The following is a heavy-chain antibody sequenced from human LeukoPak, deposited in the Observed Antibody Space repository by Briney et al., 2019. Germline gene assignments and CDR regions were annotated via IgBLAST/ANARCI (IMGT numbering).Heavy chain of an antibody. Sequence: PGGSLRLPCAAAGFTFSSFWMYWVRQAPGKGLVWVSRINSGGSSIGYADSVKGRFTISRDNAKNTLFLQMNSLRAEDTAVYFCASGGRVGDIFDIWGQGTMVTVSS. CDR1: GFTFSSFW. CDR2: INSGGSSI. V-gene: IGHV3-74*01. CDR3: ASGGRVGDIFDI. D-gene: IGHD2-15*01. J-gene: IGHJ3*02.